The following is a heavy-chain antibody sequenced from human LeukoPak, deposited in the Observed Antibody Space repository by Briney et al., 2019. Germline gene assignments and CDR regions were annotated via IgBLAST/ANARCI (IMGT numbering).Heavy chain of an antibody. CDR3: AKDESQDV. J-gene: IGHJ6*04. Sequence: GGPLRLSSAASVSTFSSYAMSWVRQAPGKGLEWVSAISGSGVSTYYADSVKGRFTISRDNSKNTLYLQMNSLRAEDTAVYYCAKDESQDVWGKGTTVTVSS. V-gene: IGHV3-23*01. CDR1: VSTFSSYA. CDR2: ISGSGVST.